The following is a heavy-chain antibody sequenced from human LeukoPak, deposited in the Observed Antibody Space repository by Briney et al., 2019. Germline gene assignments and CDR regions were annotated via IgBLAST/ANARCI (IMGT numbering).Heavy chain of an antibody. CDR2: IYYSGST. CDR1: GGSISSYY. V-gene: IGHV4-59*01. J-gene: IGHJ4*02. Sequence: SETLSLTCTVSGGSISSYYWSWIRQPPGKGLEWIGYIYYSGSTNYNPSLKSRVTISVDTSKNQFSLKLSSVTAADTAVYYCARGWSGDYVEYWGQGTLATVSS. CDR3: ARGWSGDYVEY. D-gene: IGHD2-15*01.